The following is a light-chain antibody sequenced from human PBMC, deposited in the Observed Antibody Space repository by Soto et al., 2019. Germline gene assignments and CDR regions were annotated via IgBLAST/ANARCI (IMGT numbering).Light chain of an antibody. J-gene: IGKJ1*01. CDR2: DVS. CDR3: QQYDYSRT. Sequence: IQLTPSPSTLSASVGDSVPITCRASQSISTSLAWYQQRPGKAPKLLKFDVSNLESGVPSRFSGSGSGTEFTLTISSLHSDDFATYYCQQYDYSRTFGQGSNADVK. CDR1: QSISTS. V-gene: IGKV1-5*01.